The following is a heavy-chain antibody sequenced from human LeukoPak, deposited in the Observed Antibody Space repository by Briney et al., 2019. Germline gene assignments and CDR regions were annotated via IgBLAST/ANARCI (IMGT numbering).Heavy chain of an antibody. Sequence: SETLSLTCTVSGGSISSSSYYWGWIRRPPGKGLEWIGSIYYSGSTYYNPSLKSRVTISVDTSKNQFSLKLSSVTAADTAVYYCARRRAAITIFGVVISSEYFDPWGQGTLVTVSS. CDR2: IYYSGST. CDR1: GGSISSSSYY. CDR3: ARRRAAITIFGVVISSEYFDP. D-gene: IGHD3-3*01. J-gene: IGHJ5*02. V-gene: IGHV4-39*01.